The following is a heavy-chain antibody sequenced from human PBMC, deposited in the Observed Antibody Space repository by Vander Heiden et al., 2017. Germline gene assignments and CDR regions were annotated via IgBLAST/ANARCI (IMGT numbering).Heavy chain of an antibody. J-gene: IGHJ6*02. Sequence: QVQLVQSGAEVKKPGSSVKVSCKASGGTFSSYAISWVRQATGQGLEWMGGSIPIFGTANYAQKFQGRVTITADESTGTAYMELSSLRAEDTAVYYCARLVDTAMVRGYGMDVWGQGTTVTVSS. CDR2: SIPIFGTA. V-gene: IGHV1-69*01. CDR1: GGTFSSYA. D-gene: IGHD5-18*01. CDR3: ARLVDTAMVRGYGMDV.